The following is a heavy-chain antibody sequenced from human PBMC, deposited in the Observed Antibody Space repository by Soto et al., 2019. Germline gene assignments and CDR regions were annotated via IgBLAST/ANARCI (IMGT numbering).Heavy chain of an antibody. CDR2: IYHSGST. V-gene: IGHV4-30-2*01. Sequence: SETMSVTCAVSGGYISSGGYSWSWIRQPPGKGLEWIGYIYHSGSTYYNPSLKSRVTISVDRSKNQFSLKLSSVTAADTAVYYCARGGHVVVVTAALDYWGQGTLVTVSS. D-gene: IGHD2-21*02. CDR1: GGYISSGGYS. J-gene: IGHJ4*02. CDR3: ARGGHVVVVTAALDY.